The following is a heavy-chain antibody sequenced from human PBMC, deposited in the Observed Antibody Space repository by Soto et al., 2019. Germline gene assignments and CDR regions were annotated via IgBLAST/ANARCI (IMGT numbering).Heavy chain of an antibody. D-gene: IGHD3-3*01. CDR2: ISGSGGST. CDR3: AANRYDFWSGSAEYYFDY. Sequence: EVQLLESGGGLVQPGGSLRLSCAASGFTFSSYAMSWVRQAPGKGLEWVSAISGSGGSTYYADSVKGRFTISRDNSKNTLYLQMNSLRAEDTAVYYCAANRYDFWSGSAEYYFDYWGQGTLVTVSS. J-gene: IGHJ4*02. V-gene: IGHV3-23*01. CDR1: GFTFSSYA.